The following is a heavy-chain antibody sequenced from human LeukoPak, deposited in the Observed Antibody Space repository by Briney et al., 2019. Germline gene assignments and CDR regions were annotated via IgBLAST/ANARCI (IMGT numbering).Heavy chain of an antibody. V-gene: IGHV4-39*01. CDR1: SGSISGGSYY. J-gene: IGHJ4*02. CDR2: IYYSGST. CDR3: ARLYLGATPYFDY. Sequence: SETLSLTCTVSSGSISGGSYYWGWIRQPPGKGLEWIGTIYYSGSTYYNPSLESRVTISVDTSKNQFSLKMSSVTAADTAVYYCARLYLGATPYFDYWGQGTLVTVSS. D-gene: IGHD1-26*01.